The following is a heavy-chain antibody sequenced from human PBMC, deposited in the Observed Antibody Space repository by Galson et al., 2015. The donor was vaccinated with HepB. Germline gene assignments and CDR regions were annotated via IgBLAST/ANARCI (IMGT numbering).Heavy chain of an antibody. Sequence: SLRLSCAASGFTFSSYSMNWVRQAPGKGLEWVSSISSSSSYIYYADSVKGRFTISRDNAKNSLYLQMNSLRAEDTGFYYCATAGSYRFDYWGQGTLATVSS. CDR3: ATAGSYRFDY. D-gene: IGHD6-6*01. V-gene: IGHV3-21*01. J-gene: IGHJ4*02. CDR1: GFTFSSYS. CDR2: ISSSSSYI.